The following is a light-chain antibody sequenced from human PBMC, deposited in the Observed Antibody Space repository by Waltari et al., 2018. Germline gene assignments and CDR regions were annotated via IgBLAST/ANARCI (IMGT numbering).Light chain of an antibody. J-gene: IGLJ2*01. CDR3: QVWDSDGDYVV. CDR2: DDT. CDR1: DIGDNR. V-gene: IGLV3-21*02. Sequence: SYVLTQPPSVSVAPGQTARITCGGSDIGDNRVHWYQHTTGQAPLLVVYDDTERPSGIPGRISGSNSGYTATLSITRVEAGDEADYYCQVWDSDGDYVVFGGGTKLIVL.